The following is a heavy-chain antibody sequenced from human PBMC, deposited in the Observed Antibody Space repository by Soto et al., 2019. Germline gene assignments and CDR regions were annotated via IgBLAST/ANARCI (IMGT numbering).Heavy chain of an antibody. V-gene: IGHV4-59*01. CDR2: IYYSGST. Sequence: KPSETLSLTCTVSGGSISSYYWSWLRQPPGKGLEWIGYIYYSGSTNYNPSLKSRVTISVDTSKNQFSLKLSSVTAADTAVYYCARSSGAMIHHLNWFDPWGQGTLVTVSS. CDR1: GGSISSYY. J-gene: IGHJ5*02. CDR3: ARSSGAMIHHLNWFDP. D-gene: IGHD3-22*01.